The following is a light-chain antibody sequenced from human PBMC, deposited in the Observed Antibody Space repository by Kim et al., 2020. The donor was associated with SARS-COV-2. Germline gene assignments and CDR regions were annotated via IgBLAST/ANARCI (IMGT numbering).Light chain of an antibody. CDR1: QGVSSN. V-gene: IGKV3D-15*01. CDR3: QQYNKWMYT. CDR2: GAS. Sequence: GSPGGRAPLSCRASQGVSSNLAWYQKKPGQAPRLVIYGASTRAAGVPARFSGSVSGAEFTLTISNLQPEDCAVYYCQQYNKWMYTFGQGTKLEI. J-gene: IGKJ2*01.